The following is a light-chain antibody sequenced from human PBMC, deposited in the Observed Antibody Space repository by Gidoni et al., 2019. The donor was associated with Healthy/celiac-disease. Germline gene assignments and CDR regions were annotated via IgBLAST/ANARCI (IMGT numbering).Light chain of an antibody. CDR3: NSRDSSGNHNV. J-gene: IGLJ1*01. Sequence: SSDLTQNPPVSLSLGQTVRITCQGDSLRSYYASWYQLKPGQAPVLVIYGKNNRPPGIPDRFSGSSSGTTASLTITGAQAEDEADYYCNSRDSSGNHNVFGTGTKVTVL. CDR1: SLRSYY. CDR2: GKN. V-gene: IGLV3-19*01.